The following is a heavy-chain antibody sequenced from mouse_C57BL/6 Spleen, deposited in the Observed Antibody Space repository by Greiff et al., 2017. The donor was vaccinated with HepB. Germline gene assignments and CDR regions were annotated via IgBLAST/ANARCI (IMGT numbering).Heavy chain of an antibody. V-gene: IGHV2-5*01. CDR1: GFSLTSYG. D-gene: IGHD1-1*01. J-gene: IGHJ4*01. CDR3: AKNEDYYPYYYAMDY. Sequence: QVQLQQSGPGLVQPSQSLSITCTVSGFSLTSYGVHWVRQSPGKGLEWLGVIWRGGSTDYNAAFMSRLSITKDNSKSQVFFKMNSLQADDTAIYYCAKNEDYYPYYYAMDYWGQGTSVTVSS. CDR2: IWRGGST.